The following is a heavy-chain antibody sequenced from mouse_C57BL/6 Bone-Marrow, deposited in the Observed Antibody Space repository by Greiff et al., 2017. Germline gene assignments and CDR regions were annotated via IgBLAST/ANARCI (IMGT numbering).Heavy chain of an antibody. J-gene: IGHJ3*01. D-gene: IGHD2-4*01. CDR1: GFNIKDDY. CDR2: IDPENGAT. V-gene: IGHV14-4*01. CDR3: NTYSIYYDYDAWFAY. Sequence: EVQLQQSGAELVRPGASVKLSCTASGFNIKDDYMHWVKQRPEQGLEWIGWIDPENGATEYASKFKGKATITADTSSNTAYLQLSSLTSEDTAVYYCNTYSIYYDYDAWFAYGGQGTLVTVSA.